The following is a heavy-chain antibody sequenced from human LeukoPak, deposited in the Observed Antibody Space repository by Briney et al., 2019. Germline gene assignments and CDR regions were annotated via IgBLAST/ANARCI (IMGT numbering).Heavy chain of an antibody. Sequence: QPGGSPRLSCAASGFTFSSYWMSWVRQAPGKGLEWVANIKQDGSEKYYVDSVKGRFTISRDNTKSSLYLQMNSLRAEDTAVYYCAKYSGRYDFDYWGQGTLVTVSS. CDR1: GFTFSSYW. CDR3: AKYSGRYDFDY. CDR2: IKQDGSEK. V-gene: IGHV3-7*01. D-gene: IGHD1-26*01. J-gene: IGHJ4*02.